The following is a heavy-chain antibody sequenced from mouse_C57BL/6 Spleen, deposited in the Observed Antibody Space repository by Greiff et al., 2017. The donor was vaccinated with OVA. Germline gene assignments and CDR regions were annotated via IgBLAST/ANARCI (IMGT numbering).Heavy chain of an antibody. CDR1: GFTFSDYY. CDR3: ARDGYYYAMDY. J-gene: IGHJ4*01. D-gene: IGHD2-2*01. V-gene: IGHV5-16*01. CDR2: INYDGSST. Sequence: EVQWVESEGGLVQPGSSMKLSCTASGFTFSDYYMAWVRQVPEKGLEWVANINYDGSSTYYLDSLKSRFIISRDNAKNILYLQMSSLKSEDTATYYCARDGYYYAMDYWGQGTSVTVSS.